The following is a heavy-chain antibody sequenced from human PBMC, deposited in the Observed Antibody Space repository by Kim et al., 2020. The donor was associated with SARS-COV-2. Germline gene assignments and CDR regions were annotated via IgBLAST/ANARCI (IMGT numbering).Heavy chain of an antibody. J-gene: IGHJ5*02. CDR3: ARVSGMVAAGWFDP. CDR2: INHSGST. Sequence: SETLSLTCAVYGGSFSGYYWSWIRQPPGKGLEWIGEINHSGSTNYNPSLKSRVTISVDTSKNQFSLKLSSVTAADTAVYYCARVSGMVAAGWFDPWGQGTLVTVSS. V-gene: IGHV4-34*01. D-gene: IGHD2-15*01. CDR1: GGSFSGYY.